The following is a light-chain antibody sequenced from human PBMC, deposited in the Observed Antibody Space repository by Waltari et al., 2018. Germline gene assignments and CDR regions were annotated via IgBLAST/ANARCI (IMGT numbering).Light chain of an antibody. CDR3: ATWDDRMNGHWV. CDR1: SSNIGDNV. V-gene: IGLV1-44*01. CDR2: RND. J-gene: IGLJ3*02. Sequence: QSVLPQSPSASGTPGPRVTISCSGSSSNIGDNVVNWYQQLPGKAPKLLIYRNDQRPSGVPDRFSASKSGTSASLAISGLQSEDEADYYCATWDDRMNGHWVFGGGTKVTVL.